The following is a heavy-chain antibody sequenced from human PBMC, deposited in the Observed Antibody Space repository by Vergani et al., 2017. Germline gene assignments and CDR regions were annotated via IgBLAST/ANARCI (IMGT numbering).Heavy chain of an antibody. CDR3: ARWDTMVRGVGYYFDY. CDR2: IYHSGST. V-gene: IGHV4-38-2*01. Sequence: QVQLQESGLGLVKPSETLSLTCAVSGYSISSGYYWGWIRQPPGKGLEWIGSIYHSGSTYYNPSLKSRVTISVDTSKNQFSLKLSSVTAADTAVYYCARWDTMVRGVGYYFDYWGQGTLVTVSS. J-gene: IGHJ4*02. CDR1: GYSISSGYY. D-gene: IGHD3-10*01.